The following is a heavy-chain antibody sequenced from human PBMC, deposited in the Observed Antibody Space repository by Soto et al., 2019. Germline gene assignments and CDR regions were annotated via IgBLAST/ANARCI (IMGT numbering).Heavy chain of an antibody. CDR1: GFSLSTSGMC. D-gene: IGHD5-18*01. Sequence: GPTLVNPTQTLTLTCTFSGFSLSTSGMCVSWIRQPPGKALEWLALIDWDDDKYYSTSLKTRLTISKDTSKNQVVLTMTNMDPVDTATYYCARVPKGGYSYGYDYYGMDVWGQGTTVTVSS. V-gene: IGHV2-70*01. CDR2: IDWDDDK. CDR3: ARVPKGGYSYGYDYYGMDV. J-gene: IGHJ6*02.